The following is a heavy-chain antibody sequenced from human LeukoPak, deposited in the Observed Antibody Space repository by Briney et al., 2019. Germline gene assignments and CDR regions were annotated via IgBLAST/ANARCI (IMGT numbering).Heavy chain of an antibody. Sequence: GGSLRLSCAASGFTFSDYYMSWIRQAPGKGLEWVSYISSSGSTIYYADSVKGRFTISRDNAKNSLYLQMNSLRAEDTAVYYCARARDWSGGSCYSGYFDYWGQGTLVTVSS. V-gene: IGHV3-11*01. D-gene: IGHD2-15*01. CDR1: GFTFSDYY. J-gene: IGHJ4*02. CDR2: ISSSGSTI. CDR3: ARARDWSGGSCYSGYFDY.